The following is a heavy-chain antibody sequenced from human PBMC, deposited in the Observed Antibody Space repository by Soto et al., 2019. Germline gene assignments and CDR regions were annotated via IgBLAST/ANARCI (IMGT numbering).Heavy chain of an antibody. J-gene: IGHJ5*02. V-gene: IGHV1-8*02. CDR2: VHPETGST. CDR1: GYSFRSYD. CDR3: ERVRVPADWLDP. Sequence: QVQLVQSGAEVKKPGASVKVSCKGSGYSFRSYDITWVRQAPGQGLEWMGWVHPETGSTGYAQRFQGRVSMTSDPSRNTTYMELSYLRVEDTAVYYCERVRVPADWLDPWGQGTLVTVSS.